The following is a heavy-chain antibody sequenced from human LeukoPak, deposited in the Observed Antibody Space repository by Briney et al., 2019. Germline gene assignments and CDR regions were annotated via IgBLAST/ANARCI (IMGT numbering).Heavy chain of an antibody. Sequence: PSETLSLTFTVAGHSMVSHDGGSARQSPGKGLEWIGHIYNSATTDYNPSFKSRVTISLDTSKKQFSLKMTSVTALDSAVYYSGRRGEGYDADAFEVWGLGTAVTVSS. D-gene: IGHD5-12*01. J-gene: IGHJ3*01. CDR1: GHSMVSHD. V-gene: IGHV4-59*11. CDR3: GRRGEGYDADAFEV. CDR2: IYNSATT.